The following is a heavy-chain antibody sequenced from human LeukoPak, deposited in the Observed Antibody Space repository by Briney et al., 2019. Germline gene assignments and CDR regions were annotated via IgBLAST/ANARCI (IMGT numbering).Heavy chain of an antibody. J-gene: IGHJ4*02. CDR1: GVTFSSYA. V-gene: IGHV3-7*01. Sequence: GGSLRPSCAASGVTFSSYAMGWVRQAPGKGLEWVANIKQDGSDKNHVDSVKGRFTISRDNAKNSLYLQMNSLRAEDTAVYYCARDNMFHLDYWGQGTLVTVSS. CDR2: IKQDGSDK. D-gene: IGHD3-10*02. CDR3: ARDNMFHLDY.